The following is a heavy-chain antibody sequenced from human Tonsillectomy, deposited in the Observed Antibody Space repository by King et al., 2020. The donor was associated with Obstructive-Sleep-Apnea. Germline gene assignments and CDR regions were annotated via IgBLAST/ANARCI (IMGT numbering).Heavy chain of an antibody. D-gene: IGHD6-19*01. Sequence: VQLVESGGGVVQPGRSLRLSCAASGFTFSTYGMHWVRQAPGKGLEWGAFMVFDGSEKHYIESVKGRFTISRDNSKNTLYLQMNSLRAEDTAVYYCAKGSSGWYLRGWFDPWGQGTLVTVSS. CDR3: AKGSSGWYLRGWFDP. CDR2: MVFDGSEK. CDR1: GFTFSTYG. V-gene: IGHV3-30*02. J-gene: IGHJ5*02.